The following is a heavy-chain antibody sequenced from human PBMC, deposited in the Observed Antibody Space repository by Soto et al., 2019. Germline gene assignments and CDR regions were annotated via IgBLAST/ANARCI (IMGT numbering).Heavy chain of an antibody. D-gene: IGHD1-7*01. CDR3: AKEGTGITGTEPLGY. CDR2: ISGSGGST. V-gene: IGHV3-23*01. Sequence: EVQLLESGGGLVQPGGSRRLSCAASGFTFSSYAMSWVRQAPGKGLEWVSAISGSGGSTSYADSVKGRFTISRDNSKNTLYLQMNSLRAEDTAVYYCAKEGTGITGTEPLGYWGQGTLVTVSS. J-gene: IGHJ4*02. CDR1: GFTFSSYA.